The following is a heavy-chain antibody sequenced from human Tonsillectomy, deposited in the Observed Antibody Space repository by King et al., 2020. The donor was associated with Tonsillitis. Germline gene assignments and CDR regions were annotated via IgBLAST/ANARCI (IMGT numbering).Heavy chain of an antibody. D-gene: IGHD3-9*01. CDR3: TRVDQYYDILTRFDF. V-gene: IGHV3-49*04. CDR1: GFTFGDYV. J-gene: IGHJ4*02. CDR2: IRSKAYGGTT. Sequence: VQLVESGGGLVQPGRSLRLSCTASGFTFGDYVMNWVRQAPGKGLEWVGFIRSKAYGGTTEYAASVKGRFTISRDDSKSIAYLQMNSLKTEDTAVDYCTRVDQYYDILTRFDFWGQGTLVTVSS.